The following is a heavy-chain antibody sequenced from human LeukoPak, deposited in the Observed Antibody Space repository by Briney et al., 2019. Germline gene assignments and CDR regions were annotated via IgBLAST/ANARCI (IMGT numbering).Heavy chain of an antibody. CDR2: INHNGNVN. D-gene: IGHD3-16*01. J-gene: IGHJ6*02. V-gene: IGHV3-7*03. Sequence: GGSLRLSCAASGFTFSSYWMNWARQAPGKGLEWVASINHNGNVNYYLDSVKGRFTISRDNAKNSLYLQMSNLRAEDTAVYFCARGGGLDGWGQGATVTVSS. CDR1: GFTFSSYW. CDR3: ARGGGLDG.